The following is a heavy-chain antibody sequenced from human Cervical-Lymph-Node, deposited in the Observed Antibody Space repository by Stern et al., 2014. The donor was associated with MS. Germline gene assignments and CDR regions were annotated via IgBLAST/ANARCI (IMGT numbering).Heavy chain of an antibody. Sequence: QMQLVQSGPGLVKPSETLSLTCTVSGGSIINYYWSWIRQTPGKGLEWIGYIYYTGRTNYNPSLKSRVTISVDTSKNQLSLMLRSLTAADTAVYYCARDSSDTWYGPIDAWGQGTQVIVSS. CDR3: ARDSSDTWYGPIDA. D-gene: IGHD6-13*01. CDR2: IYYTGRT. V-gene: IGHV4-59*01. CDR1: GGSIINYY. J-gene: IGHJ5*02.